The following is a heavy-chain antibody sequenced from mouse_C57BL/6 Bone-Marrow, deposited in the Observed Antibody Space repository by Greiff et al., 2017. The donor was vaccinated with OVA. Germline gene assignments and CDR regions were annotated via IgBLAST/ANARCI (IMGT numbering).Heavy chain of an antibody. Sequence: EVQLVESGGDLVKPGGSLKLSCAASGFTFSSYGMSWVRQTPDKRLEWVATISSGGSYTYYPDSVKGRFTISGDNAKNTLFLQLSSLKSEDTAMYKCARPSDGNSAWFAYWGQGTLVTVSA. CDR1: GFTFSSYG. D-gene: IGHD2-1*01. CDR3: ARPSDGNSAWFAY. CDR2: ISSGGSYT. J-gene: IGHJ3*01. V-gene: IGHV5-6*01.